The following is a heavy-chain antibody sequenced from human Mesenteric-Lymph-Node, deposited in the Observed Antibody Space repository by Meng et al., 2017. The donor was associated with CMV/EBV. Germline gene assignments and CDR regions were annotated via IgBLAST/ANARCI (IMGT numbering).Heavy chain of an antibody. D-gene: IGHD3-3*02. CDR2: ISAYNGNT. Sequence: ASVKVSCKASGGTFSSYDINWVRQAPGQGLEWMGWISAYNGNTKSAQKFQGRVTVTTDTSTSTAYMELRSLRSDDTAVYYCARGQYYHYYDYMDVWGQGTTVTVSS. CDR1: GGTFSSYD. CDR3: ARGQYYHYYDYMDV. J-gene: IGHJ6*02. V-gene: IGHV1-18*01.